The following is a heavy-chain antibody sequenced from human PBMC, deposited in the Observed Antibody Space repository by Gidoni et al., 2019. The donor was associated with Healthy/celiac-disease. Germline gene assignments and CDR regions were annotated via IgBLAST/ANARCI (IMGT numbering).Heavy chain of an antibody. CDR2: ISGSGGST. D-gene: IGHD3-22*01. CDR1: GFTFSSYA. V-gene: IGHV3-23*01. Sequence: EVQLLESGGGLLQPGGSLRLSCAASGFTFSSYAMSWVRQAPGKGLEWVSAISGSGGSTYYADSVKGRFTISRDNSKNTLYLQMNSLRAEDTAVYYCARAPSGGYWAYWGQGTLVTVSS. J-gene: IGHJ4*02. CDR3: ARAPSGGYWAY.